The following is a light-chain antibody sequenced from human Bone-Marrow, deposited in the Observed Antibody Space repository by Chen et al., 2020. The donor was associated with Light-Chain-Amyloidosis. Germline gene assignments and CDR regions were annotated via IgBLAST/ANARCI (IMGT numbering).Light chain of an antibody. CDR2: RDT. CDR1: DLPTKY. J-gene: IGLJ2*01. Sequence: SYELTQPPSVSVSPGQTASITCSGDDLPTKYAYWYQQKPGQAPVLVIHRDTERPLGISERFSGSSSGTTATLTISGVQAEDEADYHCQSADSSGTYEVIFGGGTKLTVL. CDR3: QSADSSGTYEVI. V-gene: IGLV3-25*03.